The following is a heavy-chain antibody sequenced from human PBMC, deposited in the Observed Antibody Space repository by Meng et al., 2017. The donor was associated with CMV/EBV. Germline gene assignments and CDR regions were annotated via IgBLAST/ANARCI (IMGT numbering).Heavy chain of an antibody. J-gene: IGHJ6*02. Sequence: GESLKISCAASGFTFSGYALHWVRQAPGKGLEWVAVISYDGSNKYCADSVKGRFTISRDNSKNTLYLQMNSLRAEDTAVYYCAKENFKSSSAYYYYGMDVWGQGTTVTVSS. D-gene: IGHD3-10*01. CDR3: AKENFKSSSAYYYYGMDV. V-gene: IGHV3-30*04. CDR1: GFTFSGYA. CDR2: ISYDGSNK.